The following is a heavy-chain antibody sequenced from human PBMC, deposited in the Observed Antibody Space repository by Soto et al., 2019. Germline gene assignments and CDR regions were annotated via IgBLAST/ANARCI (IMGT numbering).Heavy chain of an antibody. CDR1: GYTFTNYG. CDR3: ARDDSSSWGKADY. Sequence: QVQLVQSGAEVKKPGASVKVSCKASGYTFTNYGVSWVRQAPGQGLEWMGWISAYNGNTNYAQKLQGRVAMTTDTSKSKAYMELMSLRSDDTAVYYCARDDSSSWGKADYWGQGTLVTVSS. V-gene: IGHV1-18*04. J-gene: IGHJ4*02. CDR2: ISAYNGNT. D-gene: IGHD6-13*01.